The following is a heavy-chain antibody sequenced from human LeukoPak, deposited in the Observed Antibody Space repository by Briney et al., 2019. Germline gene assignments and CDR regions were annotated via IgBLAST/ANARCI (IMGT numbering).Heavy chain of an antibody. D-gene: IGHD3-9*01. Sequence: GGSLRLSCAASGFTFSSYAMSCVRQAPGKGLDWVSAISGSGGSTYYADSVKGRFTIYRDNAKNTLYLQMNSLRAEDTAVYYCAKVYFDWLTYYFDYWGQGTLSPSPQ. CDR2: ISGSGGST. J-gene: IGHJ4*02. V-gene: IGHV3-23*01. CDR1: GFTFSSYA. CDR3: AKVYFDWLTYYFDY.